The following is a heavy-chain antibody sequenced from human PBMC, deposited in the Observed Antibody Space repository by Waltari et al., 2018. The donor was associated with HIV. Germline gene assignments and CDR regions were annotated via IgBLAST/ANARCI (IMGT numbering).Heavy chain of an antibody. V-gene: IGHV1-8*01. CDR1: GYTFASHY. D-gene: IGHD6-19*01. CDR2: MNPNSGNT. Sequence: QVHLVHSGAEVKRPGASVKVSCKTSGYTFASHYVHWVRQATGQGLEWMGWMNPNSGNTGYAQRFQGRVTMTRNTSISTAYMELSSLRSGDTAVYYCARARSGWYAPHMDVWGQGTPVTVSS. CDR3: ARARSGWYAPHMDV. J-gene: IGHJ6*02.